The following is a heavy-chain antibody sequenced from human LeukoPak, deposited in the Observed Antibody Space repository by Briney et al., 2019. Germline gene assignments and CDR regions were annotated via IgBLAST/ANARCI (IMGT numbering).Heavy chain of an antibody. V-gene: IGHV1-18*01. CDR1: GYTFTSYG. CDR3: ATGYSGSQLPSVFDY. CDR2: ISAYNGNT. D-gene: IGHD1-26*01. J-gene: IGHJ4*02. Sequence: ASVKVSCKASGYTFTSYGISWVRQAPGQGLEWMGWISAYNGNTNYAQKLQGRVTMTEDTSTDTAYMELSSLRSEDTAVYYCATGYSGSQLPSVFDYWGQGTLVTVSS.